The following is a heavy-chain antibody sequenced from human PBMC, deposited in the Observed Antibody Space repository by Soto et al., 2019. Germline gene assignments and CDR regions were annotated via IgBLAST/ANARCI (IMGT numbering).Heavy chain of an antibody. D-gene: IGHD3-22*01. CDR3: ARDSPVYHYDSSDDY. CDR1: GFTFSSYS. Sequence: GGSLRLSCAASGFTFSSYSMNWVRQAPGKGLEWVSYISSSSSTIYYADSVKGRFTISRDNAKNSLYLQMNSLRDEDTAVYYCARDSPVYHYDSSDDYWGQGTLVTVSS. J-gene: IGHJ4*02. V-gene: IGHV3-48*02. CDR2: ISSSSSTI.